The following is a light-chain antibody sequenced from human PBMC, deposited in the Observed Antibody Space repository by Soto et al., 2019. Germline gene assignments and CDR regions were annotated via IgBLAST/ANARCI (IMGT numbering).Light chain of an antibody. J-gene: IGLJ2*01. CDR1: SNDVGAYNY. Sequence: QSALTQPASVSGSPGQSIAIYCIGTSNDVGAYNYVSWYQQHPGKAPKLLIYDVSGRPSGVSDRFSGSKSGNSASLTISGLQAEDEVAYYCSSYTTTSTVLFGGGTK. CDR2: DVS. V-gene: IGLV2-14*01. CDR3: SSYTTTSTVL.